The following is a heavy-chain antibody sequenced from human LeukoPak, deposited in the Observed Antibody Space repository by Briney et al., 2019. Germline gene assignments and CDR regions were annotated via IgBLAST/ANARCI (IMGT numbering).Heavy chain of an antibody. D-gene: IGHD3-3*01. J-gene: IGHJ6*02. CDR1: GFTFSSYV. V-gene: IGHV3-48*01. Sequence: GGSLRLSCAASGFTFSSYVMSWVRQAPGNGVEWVSFTSGDSRVIYYADSVKGRFTISRDNAKNSLFLQMNSLRVDDTAVYYCGRDGGVAYGLAVWGRGTTVTVSS. CDR2: TSGDSRVI. CDR3: GRDGGVAYGLAV.